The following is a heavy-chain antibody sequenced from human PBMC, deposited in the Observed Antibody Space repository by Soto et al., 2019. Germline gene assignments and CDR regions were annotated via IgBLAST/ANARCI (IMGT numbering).Heavy chain of an antibody. CDR1: GFTVNHHA. CDR3: ASSAATVISAFDY. CDR2: FAGDFINT. D-gene: IGHD6-13*01. V-gene: IGHV3-NL1*01. Sequence: ESGGGLVQPGGSLRLSCAASGFTVNHHAMHWVRQAPGEGLEWVSGFAGDFINTRYADSVRGRFTISRDTSKNTLYLQMNSLRAEDTAVYYCASSAATVISAFDYWGQGTLVTVSS. J-gene: IGHJ4*02.